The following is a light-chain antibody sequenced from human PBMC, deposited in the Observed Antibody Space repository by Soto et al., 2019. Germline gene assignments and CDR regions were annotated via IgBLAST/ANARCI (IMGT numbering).Light chain of an antibody. Sequence: IQMTQSPSSMSASVGARVTITCRASQGISNSLAWYQQKPRKVPKLLSYAASTLQSGVPSRVSGSGSGTDFTLTISSLQPEDVTTYYCQKYNSAPLTFGRGTKVEIK. CDR1: QGISNS. V-gene: IGKV1-27*01. CDR3: QKYNSAPLT. CDR2: AAS. J-gene: IGKJ4*01.